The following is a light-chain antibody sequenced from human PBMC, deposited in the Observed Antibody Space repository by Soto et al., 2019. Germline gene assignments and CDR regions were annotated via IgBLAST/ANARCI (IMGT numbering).Light chain of an antibody. CDR2: LGS. J-gene: IGKJ4*01. CDR1: QSLLHSNGYNY. V-gene: IGKV2-28*01. CDR3: MQALQTPLT. Sequence: EMVLTQSPGALSLSPGERSTLSCRSSQSLLHSNGYNYLDWYLQKPGQSPQLLIYLGSNRASGVPDRFSGSGSGTDFTLKISRVEAEDVGVYYCMQALQTPLTFGGGTKVDI.